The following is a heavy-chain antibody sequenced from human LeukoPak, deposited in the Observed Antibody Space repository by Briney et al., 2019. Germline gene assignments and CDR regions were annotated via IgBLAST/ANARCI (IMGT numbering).Heavy chain of an antibody. CDR2: IYHSGST. CDR3: ARDPWRYPSYNWFDP. CDR1: GYSISSGYY. V-gene: IGHV4-38-2*02. D-gene: IGHD1-14*01. Sequence: SETLSLTCTVSGYSISSGYYWGWIRQPPGKGLEWIGSIYHSGSTYYNPSLKSRVTISVDTSKNQFSLKLSSVTAADTAVYYCARDPWRYPSYNWFDPWGQGTLVTVSS. J-gene: IGHJ5*02.